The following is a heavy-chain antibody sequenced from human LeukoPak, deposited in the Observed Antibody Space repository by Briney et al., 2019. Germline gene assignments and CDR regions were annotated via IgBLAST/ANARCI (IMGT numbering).Heavy chain of an antibody. D-gene: IGHD1-26*01. CDR1: AYTFTDYY. CDR2: INPSSGDT. V-gene: IGHV1-2*06. J-gene: IGHJ4*02. CDR3: VTTSGYFYY. Sequence: ASVNVSCKASAYTFTDYYVHWVRQAPGQGLEWMGRINPSSGDTNYAQNFQGRVTMTRDTSISTAYMELSRLRSDDTAVYYCVTTSGYFYYWGQGTLVTVSS.